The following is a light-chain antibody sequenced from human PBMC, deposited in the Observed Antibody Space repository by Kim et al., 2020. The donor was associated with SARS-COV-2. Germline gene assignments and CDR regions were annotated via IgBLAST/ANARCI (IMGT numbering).Light chain of an antibody. CDR2: TAS. CDR1: QDISRY. J-gene: IGKJ1*01. V-gene: IGKV1-39*01. CDR3: QQTYSASRT. Sequence: DIQMTQSPSSLSASVGGRVTITCRASQDISRYLNWYQQKPGKAPKLLIYTASSLQSGVPSRFTGSGSETDFTLTISSLQPEDFATYYCQQTYSASRTFGQGTKVDIK.